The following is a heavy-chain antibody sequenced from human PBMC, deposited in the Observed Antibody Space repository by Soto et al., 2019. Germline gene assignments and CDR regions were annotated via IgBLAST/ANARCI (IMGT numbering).Heavy chain of an antibody. CDR2: ISYDGSNK. J-gene: IGHJ4*02. Sequence: GGSLRLSCAASGFTFSSYGMHWVRQAPGKGLEWVAVISYDGSNKYYADSVKGRFTISRDNSKNTLYLQMNSLRAEDTAVYYCAKDNPGVAGIDYWGQGTLVTVSS. V-gene: IGHV3-30*18. D-gene: IGHD6-19*01. CDR3: AKDNPGVAGIDY. CDR1: GFTFSSYG.